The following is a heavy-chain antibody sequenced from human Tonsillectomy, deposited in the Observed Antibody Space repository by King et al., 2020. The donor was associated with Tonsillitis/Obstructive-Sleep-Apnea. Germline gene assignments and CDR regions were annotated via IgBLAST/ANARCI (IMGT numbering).Heavy chain of an antibody. D-gene: IGHD3-16*01. CDR3: AKDRHRGGVGVYFDL. Sequence: VQLVESGGGVVQPGGSLRLSCAASGFTFDDYAMHWVRQAPGKGLEWVSLIGGNGGSTYYADSVKGRFTISRDNSENSLYLQMNSLRTEDTALYYCAKDRHRGGVGVYFDLWGRGTLVTVSS. J-gene: IGHJ2*01. CDR2: IGGNGGST. V-gene: IGHV3-43*02. CDR1: GFTFDDYA.